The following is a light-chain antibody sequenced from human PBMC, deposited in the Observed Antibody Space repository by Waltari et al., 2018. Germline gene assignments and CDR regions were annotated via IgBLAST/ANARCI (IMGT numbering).Light chain of an antibody. CDR3: HQYNNWPFT. V-gene: IGKV3-15*01. Sequence: EVVMTQSPATLSMSPGERATLSCRASQRVSSNLAWYQQKPGQAPRLLIYGVSSRATGIPARFRGSGSGTEFTLDISSLQSEDLAVYYCHQYNNWPFTFGPGTKVDIK. CDR2: GVS. CDR1: QRVSSN. J-gene: IGKJ3*01.